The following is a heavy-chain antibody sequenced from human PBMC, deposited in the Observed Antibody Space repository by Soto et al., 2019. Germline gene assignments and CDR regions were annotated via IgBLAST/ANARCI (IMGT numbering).Heavy chain of an antibody. CDR1: GGTFSSYT. Sequence: QVQLVQSGAEVKKPGSSVKVSCKASGGTFSSYTISWVRQAPGQGLEWMGRIIPILGIANYAQKFQGRVTITADKSTSTAYMELSSLRSEDTDVYYCAREGEFAGSTYSSGWYYFDYWGQGTLVTVSS. D-gene: IGHD6-19*01. J-gene: IGHJ4*02. V-gene: IGHV1-69*08. CDR3: AREGEFAGSTYSSGWYYFDY. CDR2: IIPILGIA.